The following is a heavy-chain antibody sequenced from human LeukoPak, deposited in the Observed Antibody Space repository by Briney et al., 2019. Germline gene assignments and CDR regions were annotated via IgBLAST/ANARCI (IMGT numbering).Heavy chain of an antibody. J-gene: IGHJ4*02. V-gene: IGHV3-7*01. Sequence: GGSLRLFCSASGFSFSNYWMTWVRQTPGQGPEFLANIKPTGSETYYVEPVKGRFTISRDNANSLLFLQMDSLRGEDTAVYRCGRFGYEAAVDLWARGTLVTVS. D-gene: IGHD6-13*01. CDR2: IKPTGSET. CDR3: GRFGYEAAVDL. CDR1: GFSFSNYW.